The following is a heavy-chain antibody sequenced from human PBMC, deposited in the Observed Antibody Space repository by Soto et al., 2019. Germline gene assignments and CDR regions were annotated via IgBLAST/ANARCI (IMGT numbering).Heavy chain of an antibody. V-gene: IGHV1-69*01. J-gene: IGHJ1*01. Sequence: QVQLVQSGAEVKKPGSSVKVSCKASGGTFSSYAISWVRQAPGQGLEWMGGIIPIFGTANYAQKFHGRVTITADESTSTAYMELSSLRSEDTAVYYCAIRRRYYDSSGYSEYFQHWGQGTLVTVSS. D-gene: IGHD3-22*01. CDR3: AIRRRYYDSSGYSEYFQH. CDR2: IIPIFGTA. CDR1: GGTFSSYA.